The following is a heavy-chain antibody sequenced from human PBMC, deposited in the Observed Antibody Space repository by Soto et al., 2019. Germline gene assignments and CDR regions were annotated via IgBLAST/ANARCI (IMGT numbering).Heavy chain of an antibody. CDR1: GGSISSYY. Sequence: SETLSLTCTVSGGSISSYYWSWIRQPPGKGLEWIGYIYYSGSTNYNPSLKSRVTISVDTSKNQFSLKLSSVTAADTAVYYCARVYYDFCSGYLRGDNYYYYMDVWGKGTTVTVSS. CDR2: IYYSGST. V-gene: IGHV4-59*01. CDR3: ARVYYDFCSGYLRGDNYYYYMDV. J-gene: IGHJ6*03. D-gene: IGHD3-3*01.